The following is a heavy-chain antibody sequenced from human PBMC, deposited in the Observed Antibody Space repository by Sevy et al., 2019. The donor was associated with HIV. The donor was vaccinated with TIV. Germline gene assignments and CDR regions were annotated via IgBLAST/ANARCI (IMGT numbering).Heavy chain of an antibody. CDR3: ARHSSDSYVDY. V-gene: IGHV5-51*01. D-gene: IGHD6-19*01. Sequence: GESLKISCEGSGYRFTSYWIGWVRQTPGKGLEWMGIIYPTDSDTRSSPSFQGQVTISVDKSISTAYLQWSSLKASDTAMYYCARHSSDSYVDYWGQGTLVTVSS. CDR2: IYPTDSDT. J-gene: IGHJ4*02. CDR1: GYRFTSYW.